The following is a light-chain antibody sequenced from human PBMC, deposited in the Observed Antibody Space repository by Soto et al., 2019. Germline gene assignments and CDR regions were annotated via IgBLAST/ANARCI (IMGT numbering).Light chain of an antibody. CDR3: SSYVAPYTYV. CDR1: SSDVGAYDF. J-gene: IGLJ1*01. Sequence: QSALTQPRSVSGSPGQSVTISCTGTSSDVGAYDFVSWHQHHPGKAPKVIMYDVNKRPLGVPDRFSGSKSGNTASLTISGLQAENEADYYCSSYVAPYTYVFGTGTKVTVL. V-gene: IGLV2-11*01. CDR2: DVN.